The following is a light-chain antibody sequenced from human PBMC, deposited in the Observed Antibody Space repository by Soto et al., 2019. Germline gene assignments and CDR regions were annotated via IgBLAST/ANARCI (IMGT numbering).Light chain of an antibody. CDR3: SSYSDERGGRGL. CDR2: DVD. Sequence: QSALTQPASVSGSPGQSIIISCTGTNNDVGGYNYVSWYQHKPGEAPKVIIYDVDSRPSGVSNRFSGSKSGNTATLTISGLRTEDAADYYCSSYSDERGGRGLFGGGTKLTVL. J-gene: IGLJ3*02. CDR1: NNDVGGYNY. V-gene: IGLV2-14*03.